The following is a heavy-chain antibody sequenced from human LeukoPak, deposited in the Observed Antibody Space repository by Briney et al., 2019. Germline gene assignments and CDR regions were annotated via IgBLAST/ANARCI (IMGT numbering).Heavy chain of an antibody. CDR2: IYYSGST. Sequence: SETLSLTCTVSGGSISSYFWSWIRQPPGKGLEWIGYIYYSGSTHYNPSLKSRVTISVDTSKNQFSLKLSSVTAADTAVYYCARDPHSLPAAPSPELYYYYGMDVWGQGTTVTVSS. V-gene: IGHV4-59*12. CDR3: ARDPHSLPAAPSPELYYYYGMDV. CDR1: GGSISSYF. D-gene: IGHD3-10*01. J-gene: IGHJ6*02.